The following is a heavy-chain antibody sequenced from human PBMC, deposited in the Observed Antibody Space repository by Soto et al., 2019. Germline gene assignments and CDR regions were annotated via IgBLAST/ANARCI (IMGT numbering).Heavy chain of an antibody. CDR3: AKDSLYIWNDEVSYYYYIDV. CDR1: GFTFSNYA. J-gene: IGHJ6*03. D-gene: IGHD1-1*01. V-gene: IGHV3-23*01. CDR2: ISRSGGNT. Sequence: EVQLLDSGGGLVQPGGSLRLSCAASGFTFSNYAMNWVRQAPGKGLEWVSAISRSGGNTYYADSVKGRFTITRDNSKNTLYLQMHSLRAEYTAEYYCAKDSLYIWNDEVSYYYYIDVWGKGTTVTVSS.